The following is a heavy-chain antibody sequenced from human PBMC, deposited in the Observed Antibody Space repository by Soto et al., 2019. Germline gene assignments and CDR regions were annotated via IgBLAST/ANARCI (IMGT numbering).Heavy chain of an antibody. CDR2: ISAYNGNT. J-gene: IGHJ6*02. CDR3: SKERDITILRHEYYYGMDV. CDR1: GYTFTSYG. V-gene: IGHV1-18*01. D-gene: IGHD3-3*01. Sequence: ASVKVSCKASGYTFTSYGISWVRQAPGQGLEWMGWISAYNGNTNYAQKLQGRVTMTTDTSTSTAYMELRSLRAEDTALYYCSKERDITILRHEYYYGMDVWGQGTTVTVSS.